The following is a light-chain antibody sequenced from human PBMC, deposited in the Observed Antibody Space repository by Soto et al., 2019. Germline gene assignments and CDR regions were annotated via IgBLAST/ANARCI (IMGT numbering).Light chain of an antibody. CDR3: CSYAVSLYV. J-gene: IGLJ1*01. V-gene: IGLV2-11*01. Sequence: QSVLTQPRSVSGSPGQSVTISCTGTSSDVGAYIYVSWYQQHPGKAPKVMIYDVTKRPSGVPDRFSGSKSGNTASLTISGLQAEDEADYYCCSYAVSLYVFGTGTKLTVL. CDR1: SSDVGAYIY. CDR2: DVT.